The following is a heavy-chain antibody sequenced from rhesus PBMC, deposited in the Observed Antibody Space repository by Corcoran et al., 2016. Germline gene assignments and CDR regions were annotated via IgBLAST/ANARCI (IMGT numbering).Heavy chain of an antibody. CDR1: GCSISDSY. V-gene: IGHV4-160*01. J-gene: IGHJ3*01. CDR3: AKMVSSGNNPAFDF. Sequence: QVQLQESGPGLVKPSVTLSLTCVVSGCSISDSYWSWIRQSPGKGLEWSGRLHGRGGDTEHRPTRKSRGTITRDTAKNHLCLKLTSVTAADTAVYVCAKMVSSGNNPAFDFWGQGLRVTVSS. D-gene: IGHD1-44*01. CDR2: LHGRGGDT.